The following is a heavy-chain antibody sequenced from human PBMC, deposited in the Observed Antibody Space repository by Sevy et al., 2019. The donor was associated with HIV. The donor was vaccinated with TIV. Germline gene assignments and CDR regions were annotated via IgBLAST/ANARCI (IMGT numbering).Heavy chain of an antibody. CDR1: GGSISSYY. J-gene: IGHJ5*02. CDR2: IYYSGST. V-gene: IGHV4-59*01. Sequence: WETLSLTCTVSGGSISSYYWSWIRQPPGKALEWIGYIYYSGSTNDNPSLKSRVTISVDTSKNQFSLKLSSVTAADTAVYYCARNLNYGDYYYNWFDPWGQGTLVTVSS. CDR3: ARNLNYGDYYYNWFDP. D-gene: IGHD4-17*01.